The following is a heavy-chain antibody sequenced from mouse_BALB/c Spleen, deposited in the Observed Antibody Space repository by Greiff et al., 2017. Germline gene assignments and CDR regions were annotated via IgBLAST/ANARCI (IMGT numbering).Heavy chain of an antibody. V-gene: IGHV7-3*02. Sequence: EVKLVESGGGLVQPGGSLRLSCATSGFTFTDYYMSWVRQPPGQALEWLGFIRNKANGSTTEYSASVKARFTISRDNPQSILYLQINTLRAEDSSTYYCARADTTAWFAYWGQGTLVTVSA. CDR1: GFTFTDYY. D-gene: IGHD1-1*01. CDR3: ARADTTAWFAY. CDR2: IRNKANGSTT. J-gene: IGHJ3*01.